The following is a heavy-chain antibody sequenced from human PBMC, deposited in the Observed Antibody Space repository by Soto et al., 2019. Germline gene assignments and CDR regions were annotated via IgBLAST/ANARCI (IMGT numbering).Heavy chain of an antibody. CDR1: GFTFSSYA. CDR2: ISGSGGST. V-gene: IGHV3-23*01. Sequence: GGSLRLSCAASGFTFSSYAMSWVRQAPGKGLEWVSAISGSGGSTYYADSVKGRFTISRDNSKNTLYLQMNSLRAEDTAVYYCAKILTASTVTGSVDYWGQGTLVTVSS. D-gene: IGHD3-9*01. CDR3: AKILTASTVTGSVDY. J-gene: IGHJ4*02.